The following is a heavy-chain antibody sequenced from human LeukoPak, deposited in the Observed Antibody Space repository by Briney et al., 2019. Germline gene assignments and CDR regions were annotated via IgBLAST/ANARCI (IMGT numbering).Heavy chain of an antibody. V-gene: IGHV3-9*01. D-gene: IGHD3-22*01. J-gene: IGHJ6*02. CDR1: GSTFDDYA. CDR2: ISWNSGSI. CDR3: AKDHRGYYDSSGYYGMDV. Sequence: GRSLRLSCAASGSTFDDYAMHWVRQAPGKGLEWVSGISWNSGSIGYADSVKGRFTISRDNAKNSLYLQMNSLRAEDTALYYCAKDHRGYYDSSGYYGMDVWGQGTTVTVSS.